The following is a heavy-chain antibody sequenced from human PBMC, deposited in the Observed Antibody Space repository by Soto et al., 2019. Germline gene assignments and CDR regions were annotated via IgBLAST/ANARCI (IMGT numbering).Heavy chain of an antibody. J-gene: IGHJ5*02. Sequence: ASVKVSCKASGYTFTGYGINWVRQATGQGLEWMGWMNPNSGNTGYAQKFQGRVTMTRSTSISTAYMELSSLRYEDTAVYYCARERSAAGTGWFDPWGQGTLVTVSS. CDR1: GYTFTGYG. D-gene: IGHD6-13*01. CDR3: ARERSAAGTGWFDP. V-gene: IGHV1-8*02. CDR2: MNPNSGNT.